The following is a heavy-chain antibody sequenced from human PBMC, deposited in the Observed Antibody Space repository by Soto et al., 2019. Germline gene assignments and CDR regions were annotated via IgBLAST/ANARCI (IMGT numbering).Heavy chain of an antibody. CDR1: GFSFSAHS. CDR2: IKYDASSA. CDR3: ASLGGSTSGYAHYGMDI. J-gene: IGHJ6*02. Sequence: EVQLVESGGGLVQPGGSLRLSCAASGFSFSAHSMHWVRQAPGKGPVWVARIKYDASSADYAASVKGRFTVSRDNAKSMLYLQMNSLRAEDTAVYYCASLGGSTSGYAHYGMDIWGHGTTVIVSS. V-gene: IGHV3-74*01. D-gene: IGHD1-26*01.